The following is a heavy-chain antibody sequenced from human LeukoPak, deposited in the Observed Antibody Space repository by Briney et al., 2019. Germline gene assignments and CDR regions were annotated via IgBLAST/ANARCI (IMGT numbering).Heavy chain of an antibody. Sequence: PGGSLRLSCAASGFSFSTHGMHWVRQAPGKGLEWVALILYDGSNEYYADSVKGRFTISRDNSKNTLYLQMNSLKPEDTAVYYCAKHISSAYYYPDYWGQGTLVTVSS. V-gene: IGHV3-30*18. CDR2: ILYDGSNE. CDR3: AKHISSAYYYPDY. D-gene: IGHD3-22*01. CDR1: GFSFSTHG. J-gene: IGHJ4*02.